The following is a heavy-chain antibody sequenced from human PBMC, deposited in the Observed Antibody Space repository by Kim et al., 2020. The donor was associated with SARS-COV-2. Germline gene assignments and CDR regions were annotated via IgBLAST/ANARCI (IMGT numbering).Heavy chain of an antibody. Sequence: SETLSLTCAVYGGSFSGYYWSWIRQPPGKGLEWIGEINHSGSTNYNPSLKSRVTISVDTSKNQFSLKLSSVTAADTAVYYCARGGWGVRGVLYYGMDVWGQGTTVIVAS. V-gene: IGHV4-34*01. D-gene: IGHD3-10*01. CDR1: GGSFSGYY. CDR2: INHSGST. J-gene: IGHJ6*02. CDR3: ARGGWGVRGVLYYGMDV.